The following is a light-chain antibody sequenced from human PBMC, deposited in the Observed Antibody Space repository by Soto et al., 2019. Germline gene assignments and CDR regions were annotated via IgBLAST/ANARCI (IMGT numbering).Light chain of an antibody. V-gene: IGKV1-5*03. CDR3: QQYNSFSPQS. CDR2: EAS. J-gene: IGKJ2*03. CDR1: QSISNR. Sequence: DIQMTQSPSTLFASVGDRVTITCRASQSISNRLAWYQQKPGKAPKFLIYEASRLESGVPSRFSGSGYGTEFTLTIRSLQPDDFATYYCQQYNSFSPQSFGQGTKLEI.